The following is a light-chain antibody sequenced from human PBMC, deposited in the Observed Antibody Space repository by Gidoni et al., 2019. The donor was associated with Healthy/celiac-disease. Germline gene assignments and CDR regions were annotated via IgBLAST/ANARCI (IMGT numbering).Light chain of an antibody. CDR3: QTWGTGIRV. CDR1: SGHSSYA. V-gene: IGLV4-69*01. CDR2: LNSDGSH. J-gene: IGLJ3*02. Sequence: LVLTQSPSASASLGAPVKLTCTLSSGHSSYAIAWHQQQPEKGPRYLMKLNSDGSHSKGDGIPDRFSGSSSGAERYLTISSLQSEDEADYYCQTWGTGIRVFGGGTKLTVL.